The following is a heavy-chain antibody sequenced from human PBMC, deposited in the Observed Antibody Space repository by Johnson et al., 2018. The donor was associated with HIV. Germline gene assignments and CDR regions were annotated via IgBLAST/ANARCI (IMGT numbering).Heavy chain of an antibody. Sequence: QVQLVESGGGVVQVGRSLRLSCEASGFTFSRYGMHWVRQAPGKGLEWVAVIWYDGSTKNYTESVKGRFSISRDNSKNTLYLQMNSMRAEDTATYYCAKDERQLGGWSHAFDILGQGTMVTVSS. J-gene: IGHJ3*02. D-gene: IGHD7-27*01. V-gene: IGHV3-33*03. CDR1: GFTFSRYG. CDR3: AKDERQLGGWSHAFDI. CDR2: IWYDGSTK.